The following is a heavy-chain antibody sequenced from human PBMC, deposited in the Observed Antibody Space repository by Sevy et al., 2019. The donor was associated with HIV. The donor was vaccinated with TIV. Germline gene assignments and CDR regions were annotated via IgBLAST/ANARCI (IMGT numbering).Heavy chain of an antibody. CDR1: GFTFSSYW. CDR2: INSDGSST. V-gene: IGHV3-74*01. D-gene: IGHD4-17*01. CDR3: ARASTVDYYYYYYMDV. J-gene: IGHJ6*03. Sequence: GGSLRLSCAASGFTFSSYWMHWVRQAPGKGLVWVSRINSDGSSTSYADSVKGRFTISRDNAKNTRYLQMNSLRAEDTAVYYWARASTVDYYYYYYMDVWGKGTTVTVSS.